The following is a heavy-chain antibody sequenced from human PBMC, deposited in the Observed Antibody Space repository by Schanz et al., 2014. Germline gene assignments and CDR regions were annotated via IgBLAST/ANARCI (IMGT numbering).Heavy chain of an antibody. V-gene: IGHV1-2*06. CDR3: AREMLDIVATMDDDAFDI. J-gene: IGHJ3*02. CDR2: INPNSGGT. D-gene: IGHD5-12*01. CDR1: GYTFTDYY. Sequence: QVQLVQSGAEVKKLGASVKVSCKASGYTFTDYYMHWVRQAPGQGLEWMGRINPNSGGTNYAQKFQGRVTMTRDMSISTAYMEMSRLISDDTAVYYCAREMLDIVATMDDDAFDIWGQGTMVTVSS.